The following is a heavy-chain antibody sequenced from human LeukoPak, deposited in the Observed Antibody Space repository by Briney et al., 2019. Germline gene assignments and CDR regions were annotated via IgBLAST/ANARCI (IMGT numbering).Heavy chain of an antibody. J-gene: IGHJ4*02. V-gene: IGHV3-23*01. Sequence: GGSLRLSCAAPGYTFSSYAVSWVRQAPGKVREWVSAISGSGGSTYYADSVKGRFTIYRDNSKNTMYLQMNSLRAEDTAVYYCAKESTIFGLYWGQGTLVTVSS. CDR1: GYTFSSYA. CDR2: ISGSGGST. D-gene: IGHD3-3*01. CDR3: AKESTIFGLY.